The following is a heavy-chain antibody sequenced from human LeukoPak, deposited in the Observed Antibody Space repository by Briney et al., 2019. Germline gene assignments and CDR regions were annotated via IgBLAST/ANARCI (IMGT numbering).Heavy chain of an antibody. CDR3: ARHRIAAAAEQGFDP. D-gene: IGHD6-13*01. CDR1: GGSVSGNY. V-gene: IGHV4-34*01. CDR2: INHSGST. Sequence: PSETLSLTCAVYGGSVSGNYWSWIRQPPGKVLEWIGEINHSGSTNYNPSLKSRVTISVDTSKNQFSLKLSSVTAADTAVYYCARHRIAAAAEQGFDPWGQGTLVTVSS. J-gene: IGHJ5*02.